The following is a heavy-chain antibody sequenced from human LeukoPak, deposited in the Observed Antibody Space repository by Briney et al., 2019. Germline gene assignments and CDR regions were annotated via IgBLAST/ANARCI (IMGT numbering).Heavy chain of an antibody. D-gene: IGHD6-19*01. CDR3: ARSKPWLFHDY. CDR1: GGSFSGYY. J-gene: IGHJ4*02. V-gene: IGHV4-34*01. CDR2: INHSGST. Sequence: SETLSLTCAVYGGSFSGYYWSWIRQPPGKGLEWIGEINHSGSTNYNPSLKSRVTISVDTSKNQFSLKLSSVTAADTAVYYCARSKPWLFHDYWGQGTLVTVSS.